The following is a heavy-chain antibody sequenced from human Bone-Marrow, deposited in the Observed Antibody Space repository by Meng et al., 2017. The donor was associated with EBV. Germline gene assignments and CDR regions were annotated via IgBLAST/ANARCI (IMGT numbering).Heavy chain of an antibody. D-gene: IGHD3-22*01. Sequence: QVPLGRSGAEVKEPGSQGKVSCEASGYTFTSYAMHWVRQAPGKRLEWMGWINVGNGDTKYSQKFHGRVTITRDTSATTAYMELSSLTSEDTAVYYCARDSTGDSRRFDPWGQGTLVTVSS. V-gene: IGHV1-3*01. CDR1: GYTFTSYA. CDR2: INVGNGDT. CDR3: ARDSTGDSRRFDP. J-gene: IGHJ5*02.